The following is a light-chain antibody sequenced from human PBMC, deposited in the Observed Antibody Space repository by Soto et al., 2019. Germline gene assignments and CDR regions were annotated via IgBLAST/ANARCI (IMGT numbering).Light chain of an antibody. CDR2: EVS. CDR1: SSDVGGYNY. Sequence: QSVLTQPASVSGSPGQSITISCTGTSSDVGGYNYVSWYQQHPGKDPKLMIYEVSNRPSGVSNRFSGSKSGNTASLTISGLQAEDEADYYCSSYTSSSTLVFGTGTKLTVL. J-gene: IGLJ1*01. V-gene: IGLV2-14*01. CDR3: SSYTSSSTLV.